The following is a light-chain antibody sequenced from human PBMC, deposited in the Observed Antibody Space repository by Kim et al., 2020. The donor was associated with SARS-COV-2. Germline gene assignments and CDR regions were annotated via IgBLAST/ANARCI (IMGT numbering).Light chain of an antibody. J-gene: IGKJ2*01. CDR1: QSVADY. Sequence: SASVGDRVTITCRPSQSVADYLHWYQHKPGKAPNLLIYATSDLQTGVPSRFSGRGSGTDFTLTITSLEPEDFATYYCQQSHSTPYTFGQGTKLEI. CDR2: ATS. V-gene: IGKV1-39*01. CDR3: QQSHSTPYT.